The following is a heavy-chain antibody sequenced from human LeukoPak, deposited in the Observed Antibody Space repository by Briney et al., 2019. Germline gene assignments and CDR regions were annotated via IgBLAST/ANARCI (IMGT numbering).Heavy chain of an antibody. CDR1: GYTFTGYY. Sequence: ASVKVSCKASGYTFTGYYIHWVRQAPGQGLEWMGWINPNSGGTNYAQKFQGRVTMTRDTSISTAYMELSRLRSDDTAVYYCARVGYDILTGYSAFDIWGQGTMVTVSS. J-gene: IGHJ3*02. D-gene: IGHD3-9*01. V-gene: IGHV1-2*02. CDR3: ARVGYDILTGYSAFDI. CDR2: INPNSGGT.